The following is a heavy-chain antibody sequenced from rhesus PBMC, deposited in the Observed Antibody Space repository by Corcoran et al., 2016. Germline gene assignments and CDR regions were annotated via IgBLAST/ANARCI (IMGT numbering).Heavy chain of an antibody. J-gene: IGHJ4*01. CDR1: GGSISSNY. Sequence: QLQLPESGPGLVKPLETLSLPCAVPGGSISSNYGSWTRQPPGKGLEWFGRISGSGGSTDYNPSLKSRVTISTDTSKNQFSLKLSSVTAADTAVYYCARESPGQQRLVPGYWGQGVLVTVSS. CDR3: ARESPGQQRLVPGY. V-gene: IGHV4-173*01. D-gene: IGHD6-31*01. CDR2: ISGSGGST.